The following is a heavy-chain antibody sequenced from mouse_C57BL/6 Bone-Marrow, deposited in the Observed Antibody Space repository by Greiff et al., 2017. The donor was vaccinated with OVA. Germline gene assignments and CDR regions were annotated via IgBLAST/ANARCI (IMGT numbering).Heavy chain of an antibody. Sequence: EVQGVESGGGLVKPGGSLKLSCAASGFTFSSYAMSWVRQTPEKRLEWVATISDGGSYTYYPDNVKGRFTISRDNAKNTLFLQMTSLRSEDTAMYYCARPIGRAMDYWGQGTSVTVSS. CDR3: ARPIGRAMDY. J-gene: IGHJ4*01. CDR2: ISDGGSYT. D-gene: IGHD2-14*01. CDR1: GFTFSSYA. V-gene: IGHV5-4*01.